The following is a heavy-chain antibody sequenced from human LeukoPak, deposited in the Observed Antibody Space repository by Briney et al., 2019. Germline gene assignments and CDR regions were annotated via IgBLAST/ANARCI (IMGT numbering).Heavy chain of an antibody. CDR1: GFTFSSYG. CDR2: ISFDGTIK. Sequence: GGSLRLSCAASGFTFSSYGIHWVRQAPGKGLEWVAVISFDGTIKYYADSVKGRFTSSRDNSKNTLYLQMNSLRAEDTAVYYCARQLGRYYFDYWGQGTLVTVSS. V-gene: IGHV3-30*03. D-gene: IGHD7-27*01. CDR3: ARQLGRYYFDY. J-gene: IGHJ4*02.